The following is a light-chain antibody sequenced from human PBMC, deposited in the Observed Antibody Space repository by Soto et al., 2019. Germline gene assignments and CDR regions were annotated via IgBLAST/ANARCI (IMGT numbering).Light chain of an antibody. CDR3: QQANTFPLT. CDR1: QDISNR. CDR2: AAS. J-gene: IGKJ4*01. Sequence: DIQMAQPPFPVSAPVEARVTITCRASQDISNRLARYQQKPGKAPKLLIYAASTLQTGVPSRFSGSGSGTDFTLTISSLQPEDLAVYYCQQANTFPLTFGGGTKVEIK. V-gene: IGKV1D-12*01.